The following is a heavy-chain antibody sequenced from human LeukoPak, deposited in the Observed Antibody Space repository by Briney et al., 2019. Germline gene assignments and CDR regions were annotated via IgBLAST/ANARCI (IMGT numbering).Heavy chain of an antibody. V-gene: IGHV3-23*01. CDR2: ISGSGGST. D-gene: IGHD3-10*01. CDR1: GFTFSSYA. Sequence: GGSLRLSCAASGFTFSSYAMSWVRQAPGKGLEWVSAISGSGGSTYYADSVKGRFTISRDNSKNTLYLQMNSLRAEDTAVYYCATSMVRGVKVDYYYGMDVWGQGTTVTVSS. CDR3: ATSMVRGVKVDYYYGMDV. J-gene: IGHJ6*02.